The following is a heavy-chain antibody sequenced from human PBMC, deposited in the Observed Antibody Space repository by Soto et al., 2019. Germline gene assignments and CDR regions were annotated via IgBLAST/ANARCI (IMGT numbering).Heavy chain of an antibody. Sequence: GESLKISCRGSGYDFNTNWFGWVRQLPGRGLEWVGIMYPGDSDTRYNPSLQGHVTLSVDVTVSTAFLQWRSLETSDTGMYFCARLPRDCNKTSCYYADHWGQGTQVTVSS. V-gene: IGHV5-51*01. CDR1: GYDFNTNW. CDR3: ARLPRDCNKTSCYYADH. CDR2: MYPGDSDT. J-gene: IGHJ4*02. D-gene: IGHD3-3*01.